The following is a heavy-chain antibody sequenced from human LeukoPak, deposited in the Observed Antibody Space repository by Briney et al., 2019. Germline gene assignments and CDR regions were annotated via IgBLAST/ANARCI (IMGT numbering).Heavy chain of an antibody. D-gene: IGHD1-26*01. CDR3: ARDIWGATDH. V-gene: IGHV3-7*01. Sequence: GGSLRLSCAASGFTLSSYGMHWVRQAPGKGLEWVANIKQDGSEKYYVDSVKGRFTISRDNAKNSLYLQMNSLRAEDTAVYYCARDIWGATDHWGQGTLVTVSS. CDR2: IKQDGSEK. CDR1: GFTLSSYG. J-gene: IGHJ4*02.